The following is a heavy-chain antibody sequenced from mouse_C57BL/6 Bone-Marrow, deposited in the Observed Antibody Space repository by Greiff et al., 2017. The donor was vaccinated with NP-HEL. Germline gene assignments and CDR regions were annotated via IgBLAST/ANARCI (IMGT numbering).Heavy chain of an antibody. CDR3: AREGGLRRRTYAMDY. J-gene: IGHJ4*01. CDR1: GSTFSDYY. Sequence: VRLVGSEGGLVQPGSSMKLSCTTPGSTFSDYYMAWVRRVPEKGLDWVANINYDGSSTYYLDSLKSRFIISRDNAKNILYLQMSSLKSEDTATYYCAREGGLRRRTYAMDYWGQGTSVTVSS. CDR2: INYDGSST. D-gene: IGHD2-4*01. V-gene: IGHV5-16*01.